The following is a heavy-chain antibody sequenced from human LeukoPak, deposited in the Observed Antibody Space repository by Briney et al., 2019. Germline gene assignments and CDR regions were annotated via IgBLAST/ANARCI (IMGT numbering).Heavy chain of an antibody. D-gene: IGHD3-16*02. V-gene: IGHV4-4*02. J-gene: IGHJ4*02. Sequence: SETLSLTCAVSGGSISSSNWWSWVRQPPGKGLEWIGEIYHSGSTNYNPSLKSRVTISVDKSKNQFSLKLSSVTAADTAVYYWARGAPYDYVWGSYRYTPPYYFDYWGQGTLVTVSS. CDR2: IYHSGST. CDR1: GGSISSSNW. CDR3: ARGAPYDYVWGSYRYTPPYYFDY.